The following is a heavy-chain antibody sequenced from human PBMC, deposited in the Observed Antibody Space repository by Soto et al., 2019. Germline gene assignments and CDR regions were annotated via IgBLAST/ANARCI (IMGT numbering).Heavy chain of an antibody. J-gene: IGHJ3*02. Sequence: QVQLQESGPGLVKPSETLSLTCTVSGGSISSYYWSWIRQPPGKGLEWIGYIYYSGSTNYNPSLKSRVTISVDTSKNQFSLKLSSVTAADTAVYYCASGYCSSTSCDDAFDIWGQGTMVTVSS. CDR2: IYYSGST. D-gene: IGHD2-2*03. CDR1: GGSISSYY. V-gene: IGHV4-59*08. CDR3: ASGYCSSTSCDDAFDI.